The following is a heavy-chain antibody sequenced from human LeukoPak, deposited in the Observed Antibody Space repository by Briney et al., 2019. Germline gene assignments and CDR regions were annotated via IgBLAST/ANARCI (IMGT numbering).Heavy chain of an antibody. J-gene: IGHJ3*01. Sequence: GASVTLSFTASVYIFTNYYLHWVRQAPGQGLERMGWMNTNSGGTNYAQKFQGRITMTGDTSTAYLELSRLRSDDTAVYYCARDLGSTVIVGGDAFDLWGQGTMVTVSS. CDR3: ARDLGSTVIVGGDAFDL. CDR1: VYIFTNYY. D-gene: IGHD2/OR15-2a*01. V-gene: IGHV1-2*02. CDR2: MNTNSGGT.